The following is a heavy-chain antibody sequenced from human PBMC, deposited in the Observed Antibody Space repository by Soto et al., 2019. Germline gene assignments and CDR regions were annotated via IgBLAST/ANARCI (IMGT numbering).Heavy chain of an antibody. J-gene: IGHJ3*01. CDR1: GTFKSYS. V-gene: IGHV1-69*19. Sequence: QVQLVQSGAEVKKPGSSVKVSCKASGTFKSYSITWVRQAPGQGLEWMGVITPMFGTINYAQKFQGRVTITADESTNTAYMELSSLRSGDTAVYYCARLRLETFLNDAFDLWGPGTMVTVSS. D-gene: IGHD4-17*01. CDR2: ITPMFGTI. CDR3: ARLRLETFLNDAFDL.